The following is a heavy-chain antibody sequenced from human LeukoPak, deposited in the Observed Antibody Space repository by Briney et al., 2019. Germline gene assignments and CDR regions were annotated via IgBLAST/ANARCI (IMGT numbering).Heavy chain of an antibody. CDR3: AFSSSSSGGSFVY. CDR2: ISWNSGSI. CDR1: GFTFDDYA. D-gene: IGHD6-6*01. J-gene: IGHJ4*02. V-gene: IGHV3-9*03. Sequence: SLRLSCAASGFTFDDYAMHWVRQAPGKGLEWVSGISWNSGSIGYADSVKGRFTISRDNAKNSLYLQMNSLRAEDMALYYCAFSSSSSGGSFVYWGQGTLVTVSS.